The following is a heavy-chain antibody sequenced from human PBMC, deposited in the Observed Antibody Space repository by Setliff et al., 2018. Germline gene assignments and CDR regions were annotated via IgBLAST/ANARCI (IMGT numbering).Heavy chain of an antibody. CDR3: ARDYLSSSGYLRPNWFDP. J-gene: IGHJ5*02. CDR2: INPSSGAT. D-gene: IGHD3-22*01. V-gene: IGHV1-2*06. Sequence: GASVKVSCKASGYTFTGYYMYWVRQAPGQGLEWMGRINPSSGATIYAQKFQGRVTMTSDTSISTAYMELGRLRSDDTAVYFCARDYLSSSGYLRPNWFDPWGQGTLVTVSS. CDR1: GYTFTGYY.